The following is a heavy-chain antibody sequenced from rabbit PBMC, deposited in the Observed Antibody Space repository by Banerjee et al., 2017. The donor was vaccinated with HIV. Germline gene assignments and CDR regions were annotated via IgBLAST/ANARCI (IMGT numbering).Heavy chain of an antibody. CDR2: IYTSSGST. CDR3: ARGYSGYAAYGYPGLLFNL. D-gene: IGHD6-1*01. V-gene: IGHV1S40*01. CDR1: GFSFSSYW. J-gene: IGHJ4*01. Sequence: QSLEESGGDLVKPGASLTLTCTASGFSFSSYWMCWVRQAPGKGLEWIACIYTSSGSTYYASWAKGRFTITKTSSTTVTLQMTSLTAADTATYFCARGYSGYAAYGYPGLLFNLWGPGTLVTVS.